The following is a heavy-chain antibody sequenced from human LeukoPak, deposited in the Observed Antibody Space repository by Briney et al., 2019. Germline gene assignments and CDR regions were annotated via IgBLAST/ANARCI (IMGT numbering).Heavy chain of an antibody. Sequence: SETLSLTCAVYGGSFSGYYWSWLRQPPGKGLEWIGEINHSGSTNYNPSLKSRVTISVDTSKNQFSLKLSSVTAADTAVYYCARPRSGYYYYMDVWGKGTTVTVSS. J-gene: IGHJ6*03. CDR1: GGSFSGYY. CDR3: ARPRSGYYYYMDV. CDR2: INHSGST. D-gene: IGHD3-10*01. V-gene: IGHV4-34*01.